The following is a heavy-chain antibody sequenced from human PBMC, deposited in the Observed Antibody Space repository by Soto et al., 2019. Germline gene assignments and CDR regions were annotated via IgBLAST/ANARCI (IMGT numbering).Heavy chain of an antibody. CDR1: GGSISSGGYY. CDR2: IYYSGST. D-gene: IGHD5-12*01. CDR3: ARAREEMATTRELDY. Sequence: QVQLQESGPGLVKPSQTLSLTCTVSGGSISSGGYYWSWIRQHPGKGLEWIGYIYYSGSTYYNPSLKSRVTISVDTSKNQFSLKLSSATAADTAVYYCARAREEMATTRELDYWGQGTLVTVSS. V-gene: IGHV4-31*03. J-gene: IGHJ4*02.